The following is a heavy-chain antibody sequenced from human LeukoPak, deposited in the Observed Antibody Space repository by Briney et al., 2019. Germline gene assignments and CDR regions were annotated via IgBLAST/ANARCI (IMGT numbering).Heavy chain of an antibody. CDR1: GGSISSGDYY. Sequence: SQTLSLTCTVSGGSISSGDYYWSWIRQPPGKGLGWIGYIYYSGSTYYNPSLKSRVTISVDTSKNQFSLKLSSVTAADTAVYYCARYSIAAAGEDGYYFDYWGQGTLVTVSS. CDR3: ARYSIAAAGEDGYYFDY. D-gene: IGHD6-13*01. CDR2: IYYSGST. V-gene: IGHV4-30-4*01. J-gene: IGHJ4*02.